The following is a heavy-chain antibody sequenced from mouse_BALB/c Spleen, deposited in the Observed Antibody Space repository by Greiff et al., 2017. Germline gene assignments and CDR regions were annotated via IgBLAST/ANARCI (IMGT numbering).Heavy chain of an antibody. CDR1: GYTFTSYT. V-gene: IGHV1-4*01. CDR2: INPSSGYT. Sequence: QVQLQQSGAELARPGASVKMSCKASGYTFTSYTMHWVKQTPGQGLEWIGYINPSSGYTNYNQKFKDKDTLTADKSSSTAYMQLSSLTSEDSAVYYCARSEYLDYWGQGTTLTVSS. J-gene: IGHJ2*01. CDR3: ARSEYLDY.